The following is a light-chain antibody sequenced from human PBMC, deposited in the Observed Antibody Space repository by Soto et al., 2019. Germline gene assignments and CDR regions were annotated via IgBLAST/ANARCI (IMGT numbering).Light chain of an antibody. CDR2: DAS. V-gene: IGKV1-39*01. J-gene: IGKJ4*01. CDR3: QQSYSTPLT. Sequence: DIQMTQSPSSLSASVGDRVTITCRASQSITRSLNWYQQKPGKAPNLLIYDASGLRSGVTSRFSGSGSGTDFTLTITSVQPEDIATYYCQQSYSTPLTFGGGTKVEIK. CDR1: QSITRS.